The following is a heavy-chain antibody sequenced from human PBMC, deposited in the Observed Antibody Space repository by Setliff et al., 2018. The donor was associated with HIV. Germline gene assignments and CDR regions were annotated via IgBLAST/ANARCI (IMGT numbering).Heavy chain of an antibody. J-gene: IGHJ6*03. CDR3: ARSQGIGNYHMDV. D-gene: IGHD2-15*01. CDR1: GFTFSTSC. V-gene: IGHV3-21*01. CDR2: ISYRSSYI. Sequence: GSLRLSCAASGFTFSTSCMHWVRRAPGKGLEWISSISYRSSYIYYSDSVKGRFTISRDDAENSLFLQLDSLRDEDTAVYYCARSQGIGNYHMDVWGTGTTVTVSS.